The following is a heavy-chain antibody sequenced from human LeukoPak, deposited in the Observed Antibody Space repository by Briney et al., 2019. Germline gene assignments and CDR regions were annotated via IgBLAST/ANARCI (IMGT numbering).Heavy chain of an antibody. CDR3: ARSIAVAGASPKDAFNI. V-gene: IGHV4-59*11. CDR1: GVSITNHF. CDR2: IYYTGST. J-gene: IGHJ3*02. D-gene: IGHD6-19*01. Sequence: SETLSLTCTVSGVSITNHFWSWIRQPPGKGLEWIGYIYYTGSTNYNPSLKTRVTISVDTSKNQFSLKLSSVTAADTAVYYCARSIAVAGASPKDAFNIWGQGTMVTVSS.